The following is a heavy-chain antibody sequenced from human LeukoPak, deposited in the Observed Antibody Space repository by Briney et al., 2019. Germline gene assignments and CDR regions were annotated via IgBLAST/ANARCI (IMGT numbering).Heavy chain of an antibody. Sequence: GGSLRLSCAASGFTVSTHYMSWVRQAPGKGLEWVSVIYIGGSTHYADSVKDRFVTSRDTSKNSLYLQMNGLRAEDTAVYYCARVPDYGDHTPRRAYDMWGLGTMVTVSS. CDR3: ARVPDYGDHTPRRAYDM. J-gene: IGHJ3*02. V-gene: IGHV3-66*01. CDR2: IYIGGST. D-gene: IGHD4-17*01. CDR1: GFTVSTHY.